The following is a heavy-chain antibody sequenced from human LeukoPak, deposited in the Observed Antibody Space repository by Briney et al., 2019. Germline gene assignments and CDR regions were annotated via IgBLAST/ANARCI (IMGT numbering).Heavy chain of an antibody. D-gene: IGHD3-22*01. CDR1: GFTFSSYE. J-gene: IGHJ4*02. V-gene: IGHV3-48*03. Sequence: GGSLRLSCAASGFTFSSYEMNWVRQAPGKGLEWVSYISSSGSTIYYADSVKGRFTISRDNAKNSLYLQMNSLRVEDTAVYYCARVRYYDSSGCFDYWGQGTLVTASS. CDR3: ARVRYYDSSGCFDY. CDR2: ISSSGSTI.